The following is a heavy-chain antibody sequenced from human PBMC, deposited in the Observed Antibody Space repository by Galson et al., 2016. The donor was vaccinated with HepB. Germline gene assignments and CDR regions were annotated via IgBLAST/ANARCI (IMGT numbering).Heavy chain of an antibody. J-gene: IGHJ4*02. CDR2: ITGGGIT. V-gene: IGHV3-23*01. CDR3: VKDRGPYYDKREFDC. CDR1: GFAFRGYA. Sequence: SLRLSCAASGFAFRGYAMSWVRQAPGRGLECVSGITGGGITYYSDSVKGRFVISRDDSKNTVYLQMDSLRAEDTAVYYCVKDRGPYYDKREFDCRGQGTLVTVSS. D-gene: IGHD3-22*01.